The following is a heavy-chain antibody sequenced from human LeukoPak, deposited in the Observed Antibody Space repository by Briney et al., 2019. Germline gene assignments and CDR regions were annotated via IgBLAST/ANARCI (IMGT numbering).Heavy chain of an antibody. Sequence: GGSLRLSCAASGFTFSSYNMNWVRQAPGKGLEWVSSISSSSSYIYYADSVKGRFTISRDNAKNSLYLQMNSLRAEDTAVYYCARDLNRGSSWYGGWYYYYYMDVWGKGTTVTVSS. CDR1: GFTFSSYN. CDR2: ISSSSSYI. CDR3: ARDLNRGSSWYGGWYYYYYMDV. J-gene: IGHJ6*03. D-gene: IGHD6-13*01. V-gene: IGHV3-21*01.